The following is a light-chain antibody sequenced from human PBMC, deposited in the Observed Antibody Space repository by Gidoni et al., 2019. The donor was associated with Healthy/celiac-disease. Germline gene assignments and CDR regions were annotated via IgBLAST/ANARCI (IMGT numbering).Light chain of an antibody. V-gene: IGKV3-20*01. J-gene: IGKJ4*01. CDR3: QQYGSSPLT. CDR2: GAS. Sequence: EIVLTQSPGTLSLSPGERATLSCRASQSVSRSYLSWSQQKPGQAPRLLIYGASSRATGIPNRFSGSGSGTYFTLTISSLEPEDFSVYSCQQYGSSPLTFGGGTKVEIK. CDR1: QSVSRSY.